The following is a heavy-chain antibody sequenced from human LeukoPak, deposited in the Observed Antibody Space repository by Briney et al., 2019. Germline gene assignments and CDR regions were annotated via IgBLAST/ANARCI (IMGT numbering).Heavy chain of an antibody. V-gene: IGHV1-69*01. J-gene: IGHJ6*02. CDR3: ARDWYHYYYGMDV. Sequence: SVKVSCKASGGTFSSYAISWVRQAPGQGLEWMGGIIPIFGTANYAQKFQGRVTITVDESTSTAYMELSSLRSEDTAVYYCARDWYHYYYGMDVWGQGTTVTVSS. CDR1: GGTFSSYA. D-gene: IGHD1-14*01. CDR2: IIPIFGTA.